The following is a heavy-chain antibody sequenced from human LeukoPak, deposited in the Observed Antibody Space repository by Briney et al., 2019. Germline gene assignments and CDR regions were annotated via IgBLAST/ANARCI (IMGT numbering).Heavy chain of an antibody. CDR1: GFTFSTDV. J-gene: IGHJ6*02. CDR3: AKVSGRIQIWPQPFGDGMDV. Sequence: GGSLRLSCAASGFTFSTDVMSWVRQAPGKGLECVSAISGSGGNTYYADSVKGRFTISRDNSKNMLYLQMNSLRAEDAAVYYCAKVSGRIQIWPQPFGDGMDVWGQGTTVTVSS. V-gene: IGHV3-23*01. D-gene: IGHD3-10*01. CDR2: ISGSGGNT.